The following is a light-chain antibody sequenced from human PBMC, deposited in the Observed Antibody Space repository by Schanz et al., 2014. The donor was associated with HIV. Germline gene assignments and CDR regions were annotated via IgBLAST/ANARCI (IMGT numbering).Light chain of an antibody. Sequence: QSVLTQPPSASGNPGQRVTISCSGSSSSIKTNTVNWFQQLPGTAPKLLIYNTYHRPSGVPDRFSGSGSGTSASLAISGLRSEDEADYYCQSYDSGLRGWVFGGGTKLTVL. CDR1: SSSIKTNT. V-gene: IGLV1-44*01. CDR2: NTY. J-gene: IGLJ3*02. CDR3: QSYDSGLRGWV.